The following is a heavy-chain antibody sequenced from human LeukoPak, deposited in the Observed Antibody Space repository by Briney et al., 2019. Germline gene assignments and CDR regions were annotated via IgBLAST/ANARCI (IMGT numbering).Heavy chain of an antibody. CDR1: GGSFSGYY. J-gene: IGHJ5*02. Sequence: SETLSLTCAVYGGSFSGYYWSWIRQPPGKGLEWIGEINHSGSTNYNPSLKSRLTISVDTSKNQFSLKLSSVTAADTAVYYCASRGRDGYTAWGQGTLVTVSS. D-gene: IGHD5-24*01. CDR2: INHSGST. CDR3: ASRGRDGYTA. V-gene: IGHV4-34*01.